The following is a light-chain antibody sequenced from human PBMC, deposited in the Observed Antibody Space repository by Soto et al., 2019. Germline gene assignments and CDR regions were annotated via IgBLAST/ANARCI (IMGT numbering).Light chain of an antibody. CDR1: SSNIGSNT. CDR2: SNN. Sequence: QSVLTQPPSASGTPGQRVTISCSGSSSNIGSNTVNWYQQLPGTAPKHLIFSNNQRPSGVPDRFSGSKSGTSASLAISGLQPEDEADYYCAAWDDSLRLVFGGGTKLTVL. CDR3: AAWDDSLRLV. J-gene: IGLJ3*02. V-gene: IGLV1-44*01.